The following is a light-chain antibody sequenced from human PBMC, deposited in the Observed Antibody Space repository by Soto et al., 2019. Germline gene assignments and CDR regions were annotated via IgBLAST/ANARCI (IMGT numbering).Light chain of an antibody. CDR1: SSDVGSYNL. Sequence: QSALTQPPSVSGSPGQSITISCTGTSSDVGSYNLVSWYQQHPGKAPKLMIYEGSKRPSGVSNRFSGSKSGNTASLTISGRQADDEADDYCCSYAGSSTFVFGTGTKLTVL. CDR2: EGS. V-gene: IGLV2-23*01. CDR3: CSYAGSSTFV. J-gene: IGLJ1*01.